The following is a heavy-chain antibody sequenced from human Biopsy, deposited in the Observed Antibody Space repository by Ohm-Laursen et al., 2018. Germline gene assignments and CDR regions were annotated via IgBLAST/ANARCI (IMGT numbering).Heavy chain of an antibody. V-gene: IGHV4-59*01. CDR1: GGSFTGYY. Sequence: SETLSLTCTVSGGSFTGYYWSWIRQPPGKGLEWIGHISCTGYTSYNASLKSRVTISVDTSRNHFSLRLSSLTAADTAVYYCARGSNDSGGLYFPRWGQGTLLTVSS. CDR3: ARGSNDSGGLYFPR. CDR2: ISCTGYT. D-gene: IGHD4-23*01. J-gene: IGHJ4*02.